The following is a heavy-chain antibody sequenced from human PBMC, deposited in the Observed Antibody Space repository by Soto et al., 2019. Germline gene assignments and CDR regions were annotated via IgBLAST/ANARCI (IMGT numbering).Heavy chain of an antibody. CDR1: GFTFSDYY. Sequence: QVQLVESGGGLVKPGGSLRLSCAASGFTFSDYYMSWIRQAPGKGLEWVSYISSSGSTIYYADSVKGRFTISRDNAKNSLYLQMNSLRAEDTAVYYCARDPYYGFWSGYHPGGAFDIWGQGTMVTVSS. CDR2: ISSSGSTI. D-gene: IGHD3-3*01. V-gene: IGHV3-11*01. J-gene: IGHJ3*02. CDR3: ARDPYYGFWSGYHPGGAFDI.